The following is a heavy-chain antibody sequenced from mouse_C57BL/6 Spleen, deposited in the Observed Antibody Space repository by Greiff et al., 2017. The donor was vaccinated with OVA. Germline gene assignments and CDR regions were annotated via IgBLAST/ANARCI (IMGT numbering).Heavy chain of an antibody. CDR1: GFTFRSYG. J-gene: IGHJ3*01. CDR2: LSSGGIDT. D-gene: IGHD2-4*01. Sequence: EVKLVESGGDLVKPGGSLKLSCAASGFTFRSYGLSFVRLTPDKRLEFVATLSSGGIDTYYPDSVKGRFTISRDNAKNTLYLQMSSLKSEDTAMYYCARPNYDYEAWFAYWGQGTLVTVSA. CDR3: ARPNYDYEAWFAY. V-gene: IGHV5-6*02.